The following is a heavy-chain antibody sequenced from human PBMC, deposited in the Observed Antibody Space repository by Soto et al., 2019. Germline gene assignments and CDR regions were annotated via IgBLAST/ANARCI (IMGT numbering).Heavy chain of an antibody. Sequence: EVQLLESGGGLVQPGGSLRLSCAASGFTFSSYAMSWVRQAPGKGLEWVSAISGSGGSTYYADSVKGRFTISRDNSKNTLYLQMNSLRAEDTAVYYCAKDLVLPVDSSGPNWFDPWGQGTLVTVSS. V-gene: IGHV3-23*01. CDR3: AKDLVLPVDSSGPNWFDP. CDR2: ISGSGGST. D-gene: IGHD3-22*01. J-gene: IGHJ5*02. CDR1: GFTFSSYA.